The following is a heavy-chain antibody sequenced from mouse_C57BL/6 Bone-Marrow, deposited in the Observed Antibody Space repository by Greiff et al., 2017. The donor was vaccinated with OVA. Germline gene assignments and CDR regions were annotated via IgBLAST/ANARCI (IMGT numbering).Heavy chain of an antibody. CDR1: GYTFTSYW. Sequence: VQLQQPGAELVKPGASVKLSCKASGYTFTSYWMHWVKQRPGQGLEWIGMIQPNSGSTNYNEKFKSKATLTVDKSSSTAYMQLSSLTSEDSAVYYCARWIYYYGSSSYWYVDFWGTGTTVTVSS. CDR2: IQPNSGST. D-gene: IGHD1-1*01. V-gene: IGHV1-64*01. J-gene: IGHJ1*03. CDR3: ARWIYYYGSSSYWYVDF.